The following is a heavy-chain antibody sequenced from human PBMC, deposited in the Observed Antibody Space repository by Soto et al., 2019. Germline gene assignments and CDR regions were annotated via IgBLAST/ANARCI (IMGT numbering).Heavy chain of an antibody. Sequence: PGGSLILSCAASGFTFSSFGMHWVRQAPGKGLEWVAVISHDGSNEYYADSVKGRFTISRDNSKNTFYLQLNSLRAEDTSVYYCAKDRRSFGVGFGMDVWGQGTTVTVSS. J-gene: IGHJ6*02. CDR3: AKDRRSFGVGFGMDV. CDR2: ISHDGSNE. CDR1: GFTFSSFG. D-gene: IGHD3-3*01. V-gene: IGHV3-30*18.